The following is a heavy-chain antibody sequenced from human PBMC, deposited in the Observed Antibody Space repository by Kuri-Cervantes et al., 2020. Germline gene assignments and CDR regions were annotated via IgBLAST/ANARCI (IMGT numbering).Heavy chain of an antibody. V-gene: IGHV1-2*02. CDR2: INPNSGGT. D-gene: IGHD3-22*01. Sequence: ASVKVSCKASGYTFTGYYMHWVRQAPGQGLEWMGWINPNSGGTNYAQKFQGRVTMTRDTSISTAYMELSSLRSEDTAVYYCAREFPLHSSGYSRWGQGTLVTDSS. J-gene: IGHJ4*02. CDR3: AREFPLHSSGYSR. CDR1: GYTFTGYY.